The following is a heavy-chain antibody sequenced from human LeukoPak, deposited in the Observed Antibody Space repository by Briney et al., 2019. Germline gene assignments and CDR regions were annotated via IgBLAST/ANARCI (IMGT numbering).Heavy chain of an antibody. CDR2: KYYSGST. D-gene: IGHD6-6*01. CDR3: ARQRGSSSSYNGVDYFDY. CDR1: GGSISSSSHY. V-gene: IGHV4-39*01. Sequence: SETLSLTCTVSGGSISSSSHYWGWIRQPPGKGLEWIGSKYYSGSTYYNPSLKSRVTISVDTSKNQFSLKLTSVTAVDTALYYCARQRGSSSSYNGVDYFDYWGQGTLVTVSS. J-gene: IGHJ4*02.